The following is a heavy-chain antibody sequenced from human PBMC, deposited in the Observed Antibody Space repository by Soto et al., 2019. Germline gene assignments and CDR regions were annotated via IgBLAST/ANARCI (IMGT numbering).Heavy chain of an antibody. CDR1: GFTFSSYA. D-gene: IGHD4-17*01. Sequence: QVQLVESGGGVVQPGRSLRLSCAASGFTFSSYAMHWVRQAPGKGLEWVAVISYDGSNKYYADSVKGRFTISRDNSKNTLYLQMNSLRAEDTAVYYCARDSGCDYAFDYWGQGTLVTVSS. CDR3: ARDSGCDYAFDY. CDR2: ISYDGSNK. V-gene: IGHV3-30-3*01. J-gene: IGHJ4*02.